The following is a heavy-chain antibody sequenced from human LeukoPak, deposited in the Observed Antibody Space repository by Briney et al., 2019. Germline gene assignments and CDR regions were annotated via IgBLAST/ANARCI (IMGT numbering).Heavy chain of an antibody. V-gene: IGHV7-4-1*02. J-gene: IGHJ4*02. CDR3: VRGIDTTGYFNY. CDR1: GYPFSTYP. D-gene: IGHD3-22*01. Sequence: ASVKVSCKASGYPFSTYPLNGWQKAPGKGLKWMGWINTNTGSPTYAQGLTGRFVFSLDTSVSTAFLQISSLKAEDTALYYCVRGIDTTGYFNYWGQGTLVTVSS. CDR2: INTNTGSP.